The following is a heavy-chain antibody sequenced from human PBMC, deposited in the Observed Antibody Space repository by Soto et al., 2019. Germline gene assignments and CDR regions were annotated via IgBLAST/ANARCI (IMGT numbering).Heavy chain of an antibody. V-gene: IGHV3-30*03. J-gene: IGHJ4*02. CDR3: ASTKGAMIEVADY. Sequence: QVQLVESGGGVVKPGTSLRLSCAASGFTFSNFAMHWVRQAPGKGLEWVALITHDGSTQYYADSVKGRFTISREISKRTLYLQITSLRAEDAAVYYCASTKGAMIEVADYWGQGTLVTVSS. CDR1: GFTFSNFA. CDR2: ITHDGSTQ. D-gene: IGHD3-22*01.